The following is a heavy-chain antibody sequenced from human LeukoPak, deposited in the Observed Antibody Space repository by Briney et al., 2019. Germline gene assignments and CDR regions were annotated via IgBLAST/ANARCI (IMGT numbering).Heavy chain of an antibody. CDR1: GGSVSSGSYY. Sequence: SETLSLTCTVSGGSVSSGSYYWSWIRQSPGKGLEWIGYIYYSGSTNYNPSLKSRVTISVDTSKNQFSLKLSSVTAADTAVYYCARVGRGVVVPAATFDYWGQGTLVTVSS. D-gene: IGHD2-2*01. CDR2: IYYSGST. J-gene: IGHJ4*02. CDR3: ARVGRGVVVPAATFDY. V-gene: IGHV4-61*01.